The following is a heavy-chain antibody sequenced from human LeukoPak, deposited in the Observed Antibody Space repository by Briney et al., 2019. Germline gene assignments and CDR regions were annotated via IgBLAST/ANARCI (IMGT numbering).Heavy chain of an antibody. V-gene: IGHV3-48*03. D-gene: IGHD3-10*02. J-gene: IGHJ6*04. Sequence: PGGSLRLSCAASGFTFSSYEMNWVRQAPGKGLEWAPYISSSGSTIYYADSVKGRFTISRDNAKNSLYLQMNSLRAEDTAVYYCAELGITMIGGVWGKGTTVTISS. CDR2: ISSSGSTI. CDR1: GFTFSSYE. CDR3: AELGITMIGGV.